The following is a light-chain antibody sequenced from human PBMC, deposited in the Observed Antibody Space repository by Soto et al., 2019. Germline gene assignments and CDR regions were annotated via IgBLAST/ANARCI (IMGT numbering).Light chain of an antibody. V-gene: IGKV3-20*01. CDR1: QSVSRDY. CDR3: QQYGSSPPWT. CDR2: VAS. J-gene: IGKJ1*01. Sequence: EIVLTQSPGTLSLSPGERATLSCRASQSVSRDYLAWYQQKPGQAPRLLIYVASSRATGIPDRFSGSGSGTDFTLTISRLEPEDFAVYYCQQYGSSPPWTFGQGTKVEIK.